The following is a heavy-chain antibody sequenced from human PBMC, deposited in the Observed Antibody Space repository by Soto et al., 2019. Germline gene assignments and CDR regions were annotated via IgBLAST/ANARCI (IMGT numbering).Heavy chain of an antibody. V-gene: IGHV1-69*12. CDR2: IIPIFGTA. CDR3: ARDKAPYYYDSSGEPLDY. D-gene: IGHD3-22*01. J-gene: IGHJ4*02. CDR1: GGTFSSYA. Sequence: QVQLVQSGAEVKKPGSSVKVSCKASGGTFSSYAISWVRQVPGQGLEWMGGIIPIFGTANYAQKFQGRVTITADESTSTAYMELSSLRSEDTAVYYCARDKAPYYYDSSGEPLDYWGQGTLVTVSS.